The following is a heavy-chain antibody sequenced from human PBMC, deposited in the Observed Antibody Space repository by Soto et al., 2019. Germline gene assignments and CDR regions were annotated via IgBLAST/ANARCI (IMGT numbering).Heavy chain of an antibody. CDR3: ARSRQDYCSSTSCYGGDGMDV. V-gene: IGHV1-2*04. D-gene: IGHD2-2*01. J-gene: IGHJ6*02. Sequence: ASVKVSCKXSGYTFTGYYMHWVRQAPGQGLEWMGWINPNSGGTNYAQKFQGWVTMTRDTSISTAYMELSRLRSDDTAVYYCARSRQDYCSSTSCYGGDGMDVWGQGTTVTVSS. CDR2: INPNSGGT. CDR1: GYTFTGYY.